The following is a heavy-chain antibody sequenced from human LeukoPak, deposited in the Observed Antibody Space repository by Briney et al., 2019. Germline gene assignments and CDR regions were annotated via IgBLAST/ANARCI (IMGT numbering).Heavy chain of an antibody. V-gene: IGHV1-8*03. D-gene: IGHD6-13*01. CDR1: GYTFTSYD. CDR2: MNPNSGNT. Sequence: ASVKVSCKASGYTFTSYDINWVRQATGQGLEWMGWMNPNSGNTGYAQKFQGRVTITRNTSISTAYMELSSLRSEDTAVYYCARGSSSSWYSSYYYYYYMDVWGKGTTVAVSS. CDR3: ARGSSSSWYSSYYYYYYMDV. J-gene: IGHJ6*03.